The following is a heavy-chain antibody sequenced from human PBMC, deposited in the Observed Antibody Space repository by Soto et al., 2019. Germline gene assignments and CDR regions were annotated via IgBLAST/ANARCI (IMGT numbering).Heavy chain of an antibody. V-gene: IGHV4-59*01. CDR2: IYYSGST. CDR1: GGSISSYY. CDR3: AGWYGGSLDY. D-gene: IGHD4-17*01. Sequence: QVQLQESGPGLVKPSETLSLTCTVSGGSISSYYWSWIRQPPGKGLEWIGYIYYSGSTNYNPSLKSRVTISVDTSKNQFSLKLNSVTAADTAVYYCAGWYGGSLDYWGQGTLVTVSS. J-gene: IGHJ4*02.